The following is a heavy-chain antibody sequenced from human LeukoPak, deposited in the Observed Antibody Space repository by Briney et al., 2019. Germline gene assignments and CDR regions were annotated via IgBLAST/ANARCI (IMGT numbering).Heavy chain of an antibody. V-gene: IGHV1-8*01. J-gene: IGHJ4*02. CDR1: GYTFTSYD. Sequence: ASVKVSCKASGYTFTSYDINWVRQATGQGLEWMGWMNPNSGNTVYAQKFQGRVTVTRNASISTAYMELYSLRSEDTAVYYCARRSGMIDYWGQGTLVTVSS. D-gene: IGHD1-26*01. CDR3: ARRSGMIDY. CDR2: MNPNSGNT.